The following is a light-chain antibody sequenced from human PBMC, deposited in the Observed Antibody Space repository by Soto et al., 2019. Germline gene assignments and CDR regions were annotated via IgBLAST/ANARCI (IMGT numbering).Light chain of an antibody. CDR3: QQRSNWPT. V-gene: IGKV3-11*01. CDR2: DAS. CDR1: QSVSSY. Sequence: EILLTQSPATLSLSPGERATLSCRASQSVSSYFAWYQQKPGQAPRLLIYDASNRATGIPARLSGSGSGTDFTITIRSLEPEDFAVYYCQQRSNWPTFGQGTKVDIK. J-gene: IGKJ1*01.